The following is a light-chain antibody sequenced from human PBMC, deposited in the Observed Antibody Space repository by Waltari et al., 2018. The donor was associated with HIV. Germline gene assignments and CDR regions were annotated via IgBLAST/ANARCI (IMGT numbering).Light chain of an antibody. J-gene: IGLJ1*01. CDR2: RDS. CDR3: VAWDDSLSGYV. Sequence: QPVLTQPPSASGTLGQRVTISCPGSSSNVGSQPVYWCQHGPGPTPKLLIYRDSQRRSGIPDRVSGSKSGASASLTISGLRSEDEADYYCVAWDDSLSGYVFGTGTRVSVL. CDR1: SSNVGSQP. V-gene: IGLV1-47*01.